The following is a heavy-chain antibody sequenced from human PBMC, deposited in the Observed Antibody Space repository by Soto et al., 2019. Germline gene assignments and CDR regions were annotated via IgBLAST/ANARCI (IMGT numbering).Heavy chain of an antibody. J-gene: IGHJ6*02. CDR1: GGTFSSYA. V-gene: IGHV1-69*13. Sequence: GPSVKVSCKASGGTFSSYAISWVRQAPGQGLEWMGGIVPIFGTANYAQKFQGRVTITADESTSTAYMELSSLRSEDTAVYYCARDGSGSSSWYGGPYYYYGMDVWGQGTTVTVSS. D-gene: IGHD6-13*01. CDR3: ARDGSGSSSWYGGPYYYYGMDV. CDR2: IVPIFGTA.